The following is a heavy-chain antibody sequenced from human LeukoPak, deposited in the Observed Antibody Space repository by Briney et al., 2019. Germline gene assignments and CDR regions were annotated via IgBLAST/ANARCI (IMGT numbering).Heavy chain of an antibody. CDR2: INPNSGGT. CDR3: ARDYRRNYYDSSGYFDN. V-gene: IGHV1-2*02. D-gene: IGHD3-22*01. CDR1: GYTFTGYY. Sequence: ASVKVSCKASGYTFTGYYMHWVRQAPGQGLEWMGWINPNSGGTNYAQKFQGRVTMTRDTSISTAYMELSRLRSDDTAVYYCARDYRRNYYDSSGYFDNWGQGTLVTVSS. J-gene: IGHJ4*02.